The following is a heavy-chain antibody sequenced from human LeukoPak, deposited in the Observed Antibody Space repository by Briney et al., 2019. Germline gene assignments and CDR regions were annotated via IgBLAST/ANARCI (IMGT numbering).Heavy chain of an antibody. CDR1: GFTFSNYA. V-gene: IGHV3-23*01. D-gene: IGHD6-19*01. J-gene: IGHJ4*02. CDR2: ISGSGSNT. CDR3: TTDQVAVAGPGDY. Sequence: GGSLRLSCAASGFTFSNYAMTWVRQAPGKGLECVSVISGSGSNTDYADSVKGRFTISRDNSKNTLYLQMNSLKTEDTAVYYCTTDQVAVAGPGDYWGQGTLVTVSS.